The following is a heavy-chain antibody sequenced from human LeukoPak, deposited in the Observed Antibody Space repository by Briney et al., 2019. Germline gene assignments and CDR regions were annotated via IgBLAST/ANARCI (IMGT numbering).Heavy chain of an antibody. CDR1: GYSFTSYW. Sequence: GESLKISCKGSGYSFTSYWIGWVRQMPGKGLEWMGIIYPGDSDTRYSPSFQGQVTISADKSISTAYLQWSSLKASDTAMYYCARGRIQLWFGPQRHAFDIWGQGTMVTVSS. CDR2: IYPGDSDT. CDR3: ARGRIQLWFGPQRHAFDI. D-gene: IGHD5-18*01. V-gene: IGHV5-51*01. J-gene: IGHJ3*02.